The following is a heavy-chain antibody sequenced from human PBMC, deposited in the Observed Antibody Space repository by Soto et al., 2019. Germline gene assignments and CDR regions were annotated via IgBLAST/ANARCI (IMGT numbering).Heavy chain of an antibody. V-gene: IGHV4-39*01. J-gene: IGHJ5*02. Sequence: QLQLQESGPGLVKPSETLSLTCTVSGGSISSSSYYWGWIRQPPGKGPEWIGSIYYSGSTYYNPSIKSLVTISVDTSKVPSSLTLSSVTAAATAVYYCARAVAAPDNWFDPWGQGTLVTVSS. CDR2: IYYSGST. CDR3: ARAVAAPDNWFDP. CDR1: GGSISSSSYY.